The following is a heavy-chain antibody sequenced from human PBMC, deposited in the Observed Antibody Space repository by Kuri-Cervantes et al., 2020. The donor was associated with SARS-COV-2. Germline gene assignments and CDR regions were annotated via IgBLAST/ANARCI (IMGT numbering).Heavy chain of an antibody. Sequence: GSLRLSCTVSGGSISSSSYYWGWIRQPPGKGLEYIAYIYNTGSTNYNPSFKSRVTISVDTSKNQFSLKLSSVTAADTAVYYCARSGDSRHTIFGVVITMGVDYWGQGTLVTVSS. D-gene: IGHD3-3*01. J-gene: IGHJ4*02. V-gene: IGHV4-61*05. CDR1: GGSISSSSYY. CDR2: IYNTGST. CDR3: ARSGDSRHTIFGVVITMGVDY.